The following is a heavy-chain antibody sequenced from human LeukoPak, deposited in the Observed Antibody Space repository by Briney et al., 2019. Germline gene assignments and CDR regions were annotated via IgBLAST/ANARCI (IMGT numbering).Heavy chain of an antibody. J-gene: IGHJ5*02. Sequence: GGSLRLSCAASRFTLSSYAMSWVRQAPGKGVEWVPAISCSGGSTYYAHSLKGRFTSSRDKSKNTLDLQMNGLRDEHTAVYDCAKDVYGFLECPWGQGTLVTVSS. CDR2: ISCSGGST. V-gene: IGHV3-23*01. CDR3: AKDVYGFLECP. D-gene: IGHD3-3*01. CDR1: RFTLSSYA.